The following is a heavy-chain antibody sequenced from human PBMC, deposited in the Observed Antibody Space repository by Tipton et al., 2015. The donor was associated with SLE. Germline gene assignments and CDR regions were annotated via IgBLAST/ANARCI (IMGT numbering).Heavy chain of an antibody. D-gene: IGHD2-2*01. J-gene: IGHJ6*02. CDR3: AKDMYPGGADV. V-gene: IGHV3-9*01. CDR2: IMWNSGRI. Sequence: LSLTCSVSGGSISSHYWSWVRQVPGKGLEWVSGIMWNSGRIGYADSVKGRFTISRDNAKNSLYLQMNSLRADDTALYYCAKDMYPGGADVWGQGTTVTVSS. CDR1: GGSISSHY.